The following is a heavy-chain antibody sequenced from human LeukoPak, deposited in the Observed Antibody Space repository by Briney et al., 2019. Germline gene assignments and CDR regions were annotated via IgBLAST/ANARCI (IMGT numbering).Heavy chain of an antibody. CDR2: IYSGGST. Sequence: GGSLRLSCAASGFTVSSNYMSWVRQAPGKGLEWVSVIYSGGSTYYADSVKGRFTISRDNSKNTLYLQMNSLRAEDTAVYYCASEEGYSSGWQVGDYYYYYGMDVWGQGTTVTVSS. CDR3: ASEEGYSSGWQVGDYYYYYGMDV. D-gene: IGHD6-19*01. CDR1: GFTVSSNY. J-gene: IGHJ6*02. V-gene: IGHV3-53*05.